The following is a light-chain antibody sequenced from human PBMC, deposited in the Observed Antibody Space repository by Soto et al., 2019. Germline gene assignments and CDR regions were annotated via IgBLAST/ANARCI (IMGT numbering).Light chain of an antibody. J-gene: IGLJ1*01. CDR2: EDN. V-gene: IGLV1-51*02. CDR1: SSNIGKNY. Sequence: QSVLTQPPSVSAAPGQKVTISCSGSSSNIGKNYVSWYQQVPKTAPTLLIYEDNKRRSGIPDRFSGSKSGTSATLGITGLQTGDEADYYCGTWDSSLSVYVFGTGTKLTV. CDR3: GTWDSSLSVYV.